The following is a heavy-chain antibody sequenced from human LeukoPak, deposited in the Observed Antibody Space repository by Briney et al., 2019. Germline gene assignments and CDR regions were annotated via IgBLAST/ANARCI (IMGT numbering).Heavy chain of an antibody. CDR3: ARDREMATTPDY. V-gene: IGHV3-33*01. J-gene: IGHJ4*02. CDR1: GFTFSSYG. Sequence: AGGSLRLSCAASGFTFSSYGMHWVRQAPGKGLEWVAVIWYDGSKKDYVDSVKGRFTISRDNSKNTLYLQMNSLRAEDTAVYYCARDREMATTPDYWGQGTLVTVSS. CDR2: IWYDGSKK. D-gene: IGHD5-24*01.